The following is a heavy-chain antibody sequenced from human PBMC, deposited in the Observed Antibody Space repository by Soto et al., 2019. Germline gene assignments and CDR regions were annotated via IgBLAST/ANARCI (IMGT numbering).Heavy chain of an antibody. CDR3: AKGYCSGPSCYRGYGMDV. D-gene: IGHD2-2*01. J-gene: IGHJ6*02. V-gene: IGHV3-30*18. CDR2: ISYEEINNK. CDR1: GFSFRNYG. Sequence: GGSLRLSCVASGFSFRNYGMHWVRQAPGKGLEWVAVISYEEINNKNYADSVKGRFTISRGNSENTLYLQMDSLRAEDTAVYYCAKGYCSGPSCYRGYGMDVWGQGTTVTV.